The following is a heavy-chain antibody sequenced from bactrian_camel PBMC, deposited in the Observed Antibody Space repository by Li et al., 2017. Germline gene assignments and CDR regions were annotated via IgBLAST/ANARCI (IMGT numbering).Heavy chain of an antibody. CDR2: IKPDGTM. Sequence: VQLVESGGGSVQAGGSLKLSCTHPTYMFRKCGMGWYRQVPGTERELVSTIKPDGTMTYSDSVKGRFIISHDNEKNTLYLQMNDVKTEDTATYICAAGRKMLACVWNYWGQGTQVTVS. J-gene: IGHJ4*01. CDR3: AAGRKMLACVWNY. D-gene: IGHD1*01. CDR1: TYMFRKCG. V-gene: IGHV3S53*01.